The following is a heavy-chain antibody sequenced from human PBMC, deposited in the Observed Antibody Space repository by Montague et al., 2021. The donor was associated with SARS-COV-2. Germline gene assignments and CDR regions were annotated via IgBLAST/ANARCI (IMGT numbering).Heavy chain of an antibody. D-gene: IGHD4-17*01. CDR3: ARGGADFGDYGWLDP. CDR1: GGSISNGSYP. J-gene: IGHJ5*02. V-gene: IGHV4-30-2*01. CDR2: TFPGGXT. Sequence: TLSLTCSVSGGSISNGSYPWSWIRQPPGKGLEWIGYTFPGGXTXYXXXXQXRVTISIDNSKNQLSLRLTSITAADTAVYFCARGGADFGDYGWLDPWGQGILVTVS.